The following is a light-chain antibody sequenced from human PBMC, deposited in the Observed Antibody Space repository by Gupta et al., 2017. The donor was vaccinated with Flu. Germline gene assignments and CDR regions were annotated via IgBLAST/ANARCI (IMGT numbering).Light chain of an antibody. CDR1: QSVSSY. V-gene: IGKV3-11*01. CDR2: DAS. Sequence: EIVLTQSPATLSLSPGESATLSCRASQSVSSYLAWYQQKPGQAPRLFIYDASNRATGIPARFSGSGSGTDFTLTIGSLEPEDFAVYFCQQHSNWPITFGGGTKVEIK. J-gene: IGKJ4*01. CDR3: QQHSNWPIT.